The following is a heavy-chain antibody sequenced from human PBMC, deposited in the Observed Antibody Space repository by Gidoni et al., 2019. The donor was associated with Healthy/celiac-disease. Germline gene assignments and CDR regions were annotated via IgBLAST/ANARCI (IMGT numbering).Heavy chain of an antibody. V-gene: IGHV3-7*03. D-gene: IGHD6-13*01. CDR3: ATGQVAAVPFDY. CDR2: IKQDGSEK. CDR1: GGTFSSYW. Sequence: EVQLVESGGGLVKPGGSRRLSGAAAGGTFSSYWMSWVRQAPGKGLEWVANIKQDGSEKYYVDSVKGRFTISRDNAKNSLYLQMNSLRAEDTAVYYCATGQVAAVPFDYWGQGTLVTVSS. J-gene: IGHJ4*02.